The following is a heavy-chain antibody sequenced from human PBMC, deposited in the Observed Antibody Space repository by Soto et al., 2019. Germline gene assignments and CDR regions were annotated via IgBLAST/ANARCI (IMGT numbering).Heavy chain of an antibody. V-gene: IGHV3-30*03. CDR3: ARYTEYYYYYGMDV. CDR1: GFTFSSYG. Sequence: QVQLVESGGGVVQPGRSLRLSCAASGFTFSSYGMHWVRQAPGKGLEWVAVISYDGSNKYYADSVKGRFTISRDNSKNTLYLQMNSLRAEDTAVYYCARYTEYYYYYGMDVW. CDR2: ISYDGSNK. J-gene: IGHJ6*01. D-gene: IGHD5-18*01.